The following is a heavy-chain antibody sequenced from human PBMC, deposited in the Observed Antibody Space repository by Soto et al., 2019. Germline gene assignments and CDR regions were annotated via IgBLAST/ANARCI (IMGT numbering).Heavy chain of an antibody. CDR2: INCSGST. CDR1: GGSFGSSAYY. J-gene: IGHJ5*02. V-gene: IGHV4-39*01. CDR3: SRRAPEGFDP. Sequence: SETLSLTCTVSGGSFGSSAYYWGWIRRAPGKGLEWIGSINCSGSTFSNPSLKSRVTLSVDTSKNQFSLKLTSVTAADTALYYCSRRAPEGFDPWGLGTLVTVSS.